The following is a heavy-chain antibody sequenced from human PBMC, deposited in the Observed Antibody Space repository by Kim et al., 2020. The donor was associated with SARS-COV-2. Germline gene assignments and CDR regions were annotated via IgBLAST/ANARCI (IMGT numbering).Heavy chain of an antibody. Sequence: GGSLRLSCAASGFTFSSYSMNWVRQAPGKGLEWVSSISSSSSYIYYADSVKGRFTISRDNAKNSLYLQMNSLRAEDTAVYYCARDRPTVTTAYYYGMDVWGQGTTVTVSS. CDR1: GFTFSSYS. D-gene: IGHD4-17*01. CDR3: ARDRPTVTTAYYYGMDV. J-gene: IGHJ6*02. CDR2: ISSSSSYI. V-gene: IGHV3-21*01.